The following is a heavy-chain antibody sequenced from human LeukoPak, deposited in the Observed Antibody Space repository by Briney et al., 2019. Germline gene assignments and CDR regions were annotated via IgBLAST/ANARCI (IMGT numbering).Heavy chain of an antibody. CDR3: ATGGGLATEIDY. CDR1: GFTFSGCA. V-gene: IGHV3-30*04. J-gene: IGHJ4*02. D-gene: IGHD3-16*01. Sequence: TGGSLRLSCATSGFTFSGCAMHWVRQAPDKGLEWVAVVSYDGIIKYYADSLKGRFTISRDNSKNTLYLQMNSLRTEDTAMYYCATGGGLATEIDYWGQGTLVTVSS. CDR2: VSYDGIIK.